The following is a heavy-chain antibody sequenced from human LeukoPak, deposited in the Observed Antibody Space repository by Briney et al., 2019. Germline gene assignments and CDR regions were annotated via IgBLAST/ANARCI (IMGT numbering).Heavy chain of an antibody. CDR1: GYSFTSYW. CDR3: ARLEAVTGTAQMPLYY. Sequence: GESLKISCKGSGYSFTSYWIGWVRQMPGKGLERMGIIYPGDSDTRYSPSFQGQVTISADKSISTAYLQWSSLKASDTAMYYCARLEAVTGTAQMPLYYWGQGTLVTVSS. CDR2: IYPGDSDT. J-gene: IGHJ4*02. D-gene: IGHD2-8*02. V-gene: IGHV5-51*01.